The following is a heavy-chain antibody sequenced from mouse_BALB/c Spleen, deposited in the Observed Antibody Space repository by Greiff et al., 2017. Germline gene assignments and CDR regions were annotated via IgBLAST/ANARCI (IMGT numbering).Heavy chain of an antibody. D-gene: IGHD2-4*01. J-gene: IGHJ3*01. CDR1: GYAFTNYL. CDR2: INPGSGGT. V-gene: IGHV1-54*03. CDR3: ARWGYDYDEGFAY. Sequence: QVQLKESGAELVRPGTSVKVSCKASGYAFTNYLIEWVKQRPGQGLEWIGVINPGSGGTNYNEKFKGKATLTADKSSSTAYMQLSSLTSDDSAVYFCARWGYDYDEGFAYWGQGTLVTVSA.